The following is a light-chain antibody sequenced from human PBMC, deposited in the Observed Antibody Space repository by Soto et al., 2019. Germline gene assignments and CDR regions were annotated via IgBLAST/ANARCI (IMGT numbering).Light chain of an antibody. CDR2: DAS. V-gene: IGKV3-11*01. CDR3: QQRSNWPGT. Sequence: EIVLTQSPATLSLSPGERATLSCRASQSVATYLAWNQQKPGQAPRLLIYDASNRATGIPARFGGSGSGTDFTLTINSLEPEDFAVYYCQQRSNWPGTFGPGTKVDIK. J-gene: IGKJ3*01. CDR1: QSVATY.